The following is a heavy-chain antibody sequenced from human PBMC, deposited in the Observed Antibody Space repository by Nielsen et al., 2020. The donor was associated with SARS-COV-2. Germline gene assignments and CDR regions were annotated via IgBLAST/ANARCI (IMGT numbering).Heavy chain of an antibody. V-gene: IGHV3-20*04. CDR3: ARDLGIAAAGTENTDY. CDR2: INWNGGST. CDR1: GFTFDDYG. J-gene: IGHJ4*02. D-gene: IGHD6-13*01. Sequence: GESLKISCAASGFTFDDYGMSWVRQAPGKGLEWVSGINWNGGSTGYADSVKGRFTISRDNSKNTLYLQMNSLRAEDTAVYYCARDLGIAAAGTENTDYWGQGTLVTVSS.